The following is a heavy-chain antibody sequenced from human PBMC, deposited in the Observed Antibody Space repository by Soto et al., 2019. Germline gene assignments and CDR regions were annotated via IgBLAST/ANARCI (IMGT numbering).Heavy chain of an antibody. Sequence: SETLSLTCFVSGYSITAGGYYWSWIRHHPGKGLEWIGSFYSSGSVIYNPSLRSRVSISGDTSSNQFSMSLTSVTAADTARYYCARMYSSGSGWFHPWGQGTLVTV. J-gene: IGHJ5*02. CDR3: ARMYSSGSGWFHP. CDR1: GYSITAGGYY. V-gene: IGHV4-31*03. D-gene: IGHD6-19*01. CDR2: FYSSGSV.